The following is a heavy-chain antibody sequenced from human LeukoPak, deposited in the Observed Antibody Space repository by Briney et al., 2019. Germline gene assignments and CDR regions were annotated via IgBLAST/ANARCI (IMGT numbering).Heavy chain of an antibody. D-gene: IGHD1-14*01. Sequence: PGGSLRLSCAASGFTFSSYAMSWVRQAPGKGLEWVSAISGSGGSTNYADSVKGRFTISRDNAKNTLYLLMNSLRAEDTAVYYCARDFMYNTLCTGCWGQGTLVTVSS. CDR3: ARDFMYNTLCTGC. CDR2: ISGSGGST. V-gene: IGHV3-23*01. J-gene: IGHJ4*02. CDR1: GFTFSSYA.